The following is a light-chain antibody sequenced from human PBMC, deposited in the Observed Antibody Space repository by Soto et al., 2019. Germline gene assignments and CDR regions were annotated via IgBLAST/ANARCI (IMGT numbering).Light chain of an antibody. Sequence: SVLTQPPSASGSPGQSVAISCTGTSSDVGGYNYVSWYQQHPGKAPKLMIYEVNKRPSGVPDRFSGSKSGNTASLTVSGLQAEDEADYYCCSYAGSSTYVFGTGTKVTVL. V-gene: IGLV2-8*01. CDR2: EVN. J-gene: IGLJ1*01. CDR1: SSDVGGYNY. CDR3: CSYAGSSTYV.